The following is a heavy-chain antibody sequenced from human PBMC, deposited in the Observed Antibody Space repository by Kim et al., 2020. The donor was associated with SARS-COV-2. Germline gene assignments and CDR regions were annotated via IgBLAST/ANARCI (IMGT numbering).Heavy chain of an antibody. J-gene: IGHJ6*02. CDR1: GYTFTSYY. Sequence: ASVKVSCKASGYTFTSYYMHWVRQAPGQGLEWMGIINPSGGSTSYAQKFQGRVTMTRDTSTSTVYMELSSLRSEDTAVYYCARVGGEKYLLTPNYGMDVWGQGTTVTVSS. V-gene: IGHV1-46*01. CDR2: INPSGGST. D-gene: IGHD3-16*01. CDR3: ARVGGEKYLLTPNYGMDV.